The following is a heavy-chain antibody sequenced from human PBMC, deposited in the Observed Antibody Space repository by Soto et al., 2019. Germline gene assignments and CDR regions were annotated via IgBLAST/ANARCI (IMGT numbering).Heavy chain of an antibody. Sequence: GASVKVCCKDCGYRLKSYDMKWVRQAKGKGVEWMGWMNPNSGNTGYAQKVQGRGTMTRNSSISTDNMELRRLRSEDAAVEYCALGRNFWSGYEYFYYMDFWGKGTTVTVSS. CDR1: GYRLKSYD. CDR2: MNPNSGNT. D-gene: IGHD3-3*01. J-gene: IGHJ6*03. CDR3: ALGRNFWSGYEYFYYMDF. V-gene: IGHV1-8*01.